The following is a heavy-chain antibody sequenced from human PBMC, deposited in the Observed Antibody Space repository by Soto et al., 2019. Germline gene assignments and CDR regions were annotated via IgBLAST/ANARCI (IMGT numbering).Heavy chain of an antibody. CDR1: GFTVSNNY. CDR2: IYSGGYT. D-gene: IGHD3-10*01. V-gene: IGHV3-53*01. J-gene: IGHJ4*02. CDR3: AARGGGGGY. Sequence: EVQLVESGGGLIQPGGSLRLSCAVSGFTVSNNYMSWVRQAPGKGLEGVSVIYSGGYTAYGDSVKGRFTISRDNSKNTLYPQIKSPGAHDRAVFSWAARGGGGGYWGQGTLVTVSS.